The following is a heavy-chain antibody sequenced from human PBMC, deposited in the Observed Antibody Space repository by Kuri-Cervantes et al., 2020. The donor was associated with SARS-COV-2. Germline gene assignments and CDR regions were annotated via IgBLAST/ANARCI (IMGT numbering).Heavy chain of an antibody. CDR3: ASGVRYCSGGSCYRSPYYYYGMDV. D-gene: IGHD2-15*01. V-gene: IGHV4-34*01. CDR2: INHSGST. CDR1: GGSFSGYY. Sequence: GSLRLSCAVYGGSFSGYYWSWIRQPPGKGLEWIGEINHSGSTNYNPSLKSRVTISVDTSKNQLSLKLSSVTAADTAVYYCASGVRYCSGGSCYRSPYYYYGMDVWGQGTTVTVSS. J-gene: IGHJ6*02.